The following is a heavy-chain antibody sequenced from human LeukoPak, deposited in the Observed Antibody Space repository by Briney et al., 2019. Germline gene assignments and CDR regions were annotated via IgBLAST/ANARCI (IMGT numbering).Heavy chain of an antibody. V-gene: IGHV3-21*01. CDR3: ARAFNDAFDI. Sequence: GGSLRLSCAASGFTFRSYSMSWVRQAPGKGLEWVSCISSGSDYIYYADSVKGRFTISRDNAKNSLYLQMNSLRAEDTAMYYCARAFNDAFDIWGQGTMVTVSS. J-gene: IGHJ3*02. CDR1: GFTFRSYS. CDR2: ISSGSDYI.